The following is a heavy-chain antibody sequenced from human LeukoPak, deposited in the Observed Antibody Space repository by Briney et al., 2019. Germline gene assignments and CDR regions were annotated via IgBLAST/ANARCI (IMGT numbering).Heavy chain of an antibody. CDR1: GFTFSSYW. Sequence: WGSLRLSCAASGFTFSSYWMSWVRQAPGKGLEWVANIKQDGSEKYYVDSVKGRFTISRDNAKNSLYLQMNNLRAEDTAVYYCARDGHYYDFWSGYSDYWGQGTLVTVSS. J-gene: IGHJ4*02. D-gene: IGHD3-3*01. CDR2: IKQDGSEK. CDR3: ARDGHYYDFWSGYSDY. V-gene: IGHV3-7*01.